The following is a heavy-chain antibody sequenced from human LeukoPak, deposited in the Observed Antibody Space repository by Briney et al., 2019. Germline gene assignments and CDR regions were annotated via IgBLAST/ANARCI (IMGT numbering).Heavy chain of an antibody. D-gene: IGHD2-2*01. Sequence: QSGGSLRLSCAASGFTFSNYAMHWVRQAPGKGLEWVAVISYDGSNKYYADSVKGRFTISRDNSKNTLYLQMSSLRAEDTAVYYCAKNKGYCSSISCRNYYYYYGMDVWGQGTTVTVSS. J-gene: IGHJ6*02. V-gene: IGHV3-30-3*01. CDR2: ISYDGSNK. CDR3: AKNKGYCSSISCRNYYYYYGMDV. CDR1: GFTFSNYA.